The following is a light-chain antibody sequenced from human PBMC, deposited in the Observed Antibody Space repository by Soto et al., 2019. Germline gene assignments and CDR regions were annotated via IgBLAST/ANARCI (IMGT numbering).Light chain of an antibody. Sequence: DIQMTQSPSTLSASVGDRVTITCRASQSISSWLAWYQQKPGTAPKLLIYKASTLQRGVPSRFSGSGSGKEFTLTISTLQPDDSATYYCKQYIDNGRFGKGTKV. J-gene: IGKJ1*01. CDR3: KQYIDNGR. CDR2: KAS. CDR1: QSISSW. V-gene: IGKV1-5*03.